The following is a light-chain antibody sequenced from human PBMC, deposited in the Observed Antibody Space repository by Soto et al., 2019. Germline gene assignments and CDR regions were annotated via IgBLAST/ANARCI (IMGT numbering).Light chain of an antibody. CDR1: QSISTY. J-gene: IGKJ1*01. V-gene: IGKV1-39*01. Sequence: DIQMTQSPSSLAASVGARVTITCRASQSISTYLNWYQQKPGKAPKVLIFDASRLQSGVASRFSGSGSGIDFTLTISSLQPEDSATYYCQQSYSAPWTFGQGTKVQVK. CDR3: QQSYSAPWT. CDR2: DAS.